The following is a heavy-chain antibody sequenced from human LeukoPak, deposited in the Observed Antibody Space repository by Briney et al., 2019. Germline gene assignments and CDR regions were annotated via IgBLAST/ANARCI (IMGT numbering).Heavy chain of an antibody. Sequence: SETLSLTCTVSGGSISSSSYYWGWNRPPPGKGPESLVNIYYSGSTYDNQSLTRRVTISVDTSKNQFSLKLSSVTAADTAVYYCATRYYYDSSGYYYAWGQGTLVTVSS. CDR2: IYYSGST. J-gene: IGHJ5*02. D-gene: IGHD3-22*01. CDR3: ATRYYYDSSGYYYA. V-gene: IGHV4-39*01. CDR1: GGSISSSSYY.